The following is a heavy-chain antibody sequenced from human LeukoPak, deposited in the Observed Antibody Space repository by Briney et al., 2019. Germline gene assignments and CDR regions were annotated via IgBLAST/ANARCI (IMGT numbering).Heavy chain of an antibody. D-gene: IGHD3-9*01. CDR3: ARGRLKTYYDILTGYWVGPRGRFDP. J-gene: IGHJ5*02. CDR2: INHSGST. V-gene: IGHV4-34*01. Sequence: SETLSLTCAVYGGSFSGYYWTWIRQPPGKGLEWIGEINHSGSTNYNPSLKSRVTISVDTSKNQFSLKLSSVTAADTAVYYCARGRLKTYYDILTGYWVGPRGRFDPWGQGTLVTVSS. CDR1: GGSFSGYY.